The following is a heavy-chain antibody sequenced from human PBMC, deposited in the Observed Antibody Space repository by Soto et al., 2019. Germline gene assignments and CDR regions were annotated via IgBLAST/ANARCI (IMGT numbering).Heavy chain of an antibody. D-gene: IGHD2-15*01. J-gene: IGHJ4*02. CDR3: ARHPYCSGGSCYLHGIDY. V-gene: IGHV3-30-3*01. Sequence: HPGGSLRLSCAASGFTFSSYAMHWVRQAPGKGLEWVAVISYDGSNKYYADSVKGRFTISRDNSKNTLYLQMNSLRAEDTAVYYRARHPYCSGGSCYLHGIDYWGQGTLVTVSS. CDR1: GFTFSSYA. CDR2: ISYDGSNK.